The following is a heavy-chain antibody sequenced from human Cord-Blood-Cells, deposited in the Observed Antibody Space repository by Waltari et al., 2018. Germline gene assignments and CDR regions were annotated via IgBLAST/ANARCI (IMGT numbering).Heavy chain of an antibody. CDR3: AHITGDPIWGDAFDI. V-gene: IGHV1-8*01. CDR2: MNPNSGNT. Sequence: QVQLVQSGAEVKKPGASVKVSCKASGYTFAPSDINWVRQAPGQGLEWMGWMNPNSGNTGYAQKFQGRVTMTRNTSISTAYMELSSLRSEDTAVYYCAHITGDPIWGDAFDIWGQGTMVTVSS. CDR1: GYTFAPSD. D-gene: IGHD7-27*01. J-gene: IGHJ3*02.